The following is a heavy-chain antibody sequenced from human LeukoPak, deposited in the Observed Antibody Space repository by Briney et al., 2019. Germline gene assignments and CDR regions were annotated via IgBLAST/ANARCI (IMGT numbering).Heavy chain of an antibody. V-gene: IGHV1-69*04. Sequence: SVKVSCKASGGTFSSYAISWVRQAPGQGLEWMGRIIPIFGIANYAQKFQGRVTITADKSTSTAYMELSSLRSEDAAVYYCARGTTSEIFGVVLSYYYYGMDVWGQGTTVTVSS. D-gene: IGHD3-3*01. CDR1: GGTFSSYA. J-gene: IGHJ6*02. CDR3: ARGTTSEIFGVVLSYYYYGMDV. CDR2: IIPIFGIA.